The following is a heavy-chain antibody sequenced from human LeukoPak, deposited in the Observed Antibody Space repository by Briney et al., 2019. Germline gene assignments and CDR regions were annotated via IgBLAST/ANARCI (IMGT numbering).Heavy chain of an antibody. J-gene: IGHJ6*02. CDR2: INHSGST. CDR1: GGSFSGYY. CDR3: ARGVRFGYYYYGMDV. Sequence: SETLSLTCAVYGGSFSGYYWSWIRQPPGKGLEWIGEINHSGSTNYNPSLKSRVTISVDTSKNQFSLKLSSVTAADTAVYYCARGVRFGYYYYGMDVWGQGTTVTVSS. V-gene: IGHV4-34*01. D-gene: IGHD3-16*01.